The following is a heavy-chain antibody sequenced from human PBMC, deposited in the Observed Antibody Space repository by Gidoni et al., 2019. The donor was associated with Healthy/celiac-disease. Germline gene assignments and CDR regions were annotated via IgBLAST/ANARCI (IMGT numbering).Heavy chain of an antibody. V-gene: IGHV3-74*01. Sequence: EVQLVESGGGLVQTGGSLRLSWAASGFTFSSYWMHWVRQAPGKGLVWVSRINSDGSSASYAESVTGRLTIARDNAKNTLYLQMNSLRAEDTAVYYCERWAYCGGDCYARYFQHWGQGTLVTVSS. CDR3: ERWAYCGGDCYARYFQH. D-gene: IGHD2-21*02. CDR1: GFTFSSYW. CDR2: INSDGSSA. J-gene: IGHJ1*01.